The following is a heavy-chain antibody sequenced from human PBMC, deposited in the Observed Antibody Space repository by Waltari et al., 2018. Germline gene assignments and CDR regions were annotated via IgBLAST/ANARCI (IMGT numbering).Heavy chain of an antibody. J-gene: IGHJ4*02. D-gene: IGHD3-22*01. CDR2: IYHLGNT. CDR3: ARHRLDRGDSFDF. V-gene: IGHV4-38-2*02. CDR1: EYSISTGFY. Sequence: QVQLQESGPGLVKPSGTLSLPCSVSEYSISTGFYCGLVRQTPGKGLGWIGSIYHLGNTRYNPPLNSRAAVSMDMSKNQFSLRLTAVTAADTAVYYCARHRLDRGDSFDFWGQGVLVTVSS.